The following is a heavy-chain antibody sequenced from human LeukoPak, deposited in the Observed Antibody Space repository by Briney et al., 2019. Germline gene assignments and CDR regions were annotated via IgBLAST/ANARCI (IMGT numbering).Heavy chain of an antibody. V-gene: IGHV3-23*01. Sequence: GGSLRLSCAASGFTFSSYAMSWVRQAPGKGLEWVSAISGSGGSTYYADSVKGRFTISRDNSKNTLYLQMNSLRAEDTAVYYCAKGKGNVVARRGPFDYWGQGTLVTVSS. D-gene: IGHD2-2*01. CDR2: ISGSGGST. CDR3: AKGKGNVVARRGPFDY. J-gene: IGHJ4*02. CDR1: GFTFSSYA.